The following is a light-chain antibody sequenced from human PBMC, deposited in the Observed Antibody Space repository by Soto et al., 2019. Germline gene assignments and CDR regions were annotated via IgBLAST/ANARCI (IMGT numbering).Light chain of an antibody. Sequence: DIQLTQSPAFLSASLGDRVTITCRASQGIRNELGWYQQKPGKAPKLLIYKASTLKSGVPSRCRGSGSGTEFTLTISSLQPDDFETYYCQHYNSYSEAFGQGTKVDIK. CDR2: KAS. CDR1: QGIRNE. CDR3: QHYNSYSEA. V-gene: IGKV1-5*03. J-gene: IGKJ1*01.